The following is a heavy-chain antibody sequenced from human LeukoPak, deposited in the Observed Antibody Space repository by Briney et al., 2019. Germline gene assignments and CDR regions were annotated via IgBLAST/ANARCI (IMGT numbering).Heavy chain of an antibody. Sequence: SQTLSLTCTVSGGSISSGGYYWSWIRQHPGQGLEWIGYIYYSGSTYYNPSLKSRLTISADTSKNQFSLKLSSVTAADTAVYYCARDGDSTSCPAWGQGTLVTVSS. CDR2: IYYSGST. J-gene: IGHJ5*02. CDR1: GGSISSGGYY. D-gene: IGHD2-2*01. CDR3: ARDGDSTSCPA. V-gene: IGHV4-31*03.